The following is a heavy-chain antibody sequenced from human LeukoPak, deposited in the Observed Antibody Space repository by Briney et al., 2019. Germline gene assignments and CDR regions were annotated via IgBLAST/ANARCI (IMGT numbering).Heavy chain of an antibody. CDR2: IYYSGST. CDR1: GYSISSGYY. Sequence: SETLSLTCTVSGYSISSGYYWNWIRQPPGKGLEWIGSIYYSGSTYYNPSLKSRVTISVDTSKNQFSLKLSSVTAADTAVYYCARDNVGSSWYRYYYYYMDVWGKGTTVTISS. CDR3: ARDNVGSSWYRYYYYYMDV. V-gene: IGHV4-38-2*02. D-gene: IGHD6-13*01. J-gene: IGHJ6*03.